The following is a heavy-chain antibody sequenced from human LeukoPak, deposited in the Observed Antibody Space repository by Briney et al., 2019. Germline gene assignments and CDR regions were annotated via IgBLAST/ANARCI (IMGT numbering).Heavy chain of an antibody. D-gene: IGHD1-26*01. CDR2: VYYSGST. J-gene: IGHJ4*02. Sequence: SQTLSLTYTVSGGSISSGGYYWSWIRQPPGKGLEWIGYVYYSGSTYYNPSLKSRVTISVDTSKNQFSLKLSSVTAADTAVYYCARGGSYHVPGDYWGQGTLVTVSS. V-gene: IGHV4-31*03. CDR1: GGSISSGGYY. CDR3: ARGGSYHVPGDY.